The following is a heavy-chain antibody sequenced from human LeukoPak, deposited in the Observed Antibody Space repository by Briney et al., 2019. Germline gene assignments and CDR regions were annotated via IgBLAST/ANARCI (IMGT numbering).Heavy chain of an antibody. D-gene: IGHD3-10*01. CDR2: ISSSGSTI. CDR1: GFTLSGNS. Sequence: GGSLRLSCAASGFTLSGNSMNWLRQAPGKGLEWVSYISSSGSTIYYADSVKGRFTISRDNAKHSLYLQMNSLRDEDTAVYYCARDVAGSGIYSITFFDYWGQGTLVTVSS. V-gene: IGHV3-48*02. J-gene: IGHJ4*02. CDR3: ARDVAGSGIYSITFFDY.